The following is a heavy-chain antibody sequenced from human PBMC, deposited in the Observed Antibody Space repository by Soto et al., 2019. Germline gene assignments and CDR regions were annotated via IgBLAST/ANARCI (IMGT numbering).Heavy chain of an antibody. J-gene: IGHJ4*02. D-gene: IGHD5-18*01. V-gene: IGHV4-61*01. Sequence: SETLSLTCTVSGDSVSSDNYYWTWIRQPPGKGLEWIGYIYSSGSTNYNPSLKSRVTISVDTSRNQFSLKLTSVTAADTAVYYCARDIRGYSRAFDYWGQGTLVTVSS. CDR3: ARDIRGYSRAFDY. CDR1: GDSVSSDNYY. CDR2: IYSSGST.